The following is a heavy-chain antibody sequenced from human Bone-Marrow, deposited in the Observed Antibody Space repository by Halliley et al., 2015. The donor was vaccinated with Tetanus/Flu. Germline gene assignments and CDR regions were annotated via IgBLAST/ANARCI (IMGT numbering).Heavy chain of an antibody. D-gene: IGHD3-3*01. CDR3: ARSSGWTAHD. V-gene: IGHV3-43*02. Sequence: KGLGWVSPISGDGRTYYADSLKGRFTISRDTSKKSVYLQMNSLGAGDTAVYYCARSSGWTAHDWGQGALVTVSS. J-gene: IGHJ4*02. CDR2: ISGDGRT.